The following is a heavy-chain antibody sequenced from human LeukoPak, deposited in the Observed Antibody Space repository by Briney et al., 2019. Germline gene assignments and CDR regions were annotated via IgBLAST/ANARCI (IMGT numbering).Heavy chain of an antibody. CDR2: ISADNANT. CDR3: ARGWELHD. J-gene: IGHJ4*02. CDR1: GHTFPSDG. D-gene: IGHD4-23*01. Sequence: ASVKVSCKASGHTFPSDGVSWVRQAPGQGLEWMGWISADNANTKYAQKFQGRVTVTIATSTNTAYMELRGLKSDDTALYSCARGWELHDWGQGTLVTVSS. V-gene: IGHV1-18*01.